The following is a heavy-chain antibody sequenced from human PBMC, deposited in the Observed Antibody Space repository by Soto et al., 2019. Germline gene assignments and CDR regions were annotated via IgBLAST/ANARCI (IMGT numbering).Heavy chain of an antibody. V-gene: IGHV1-69*13. CDR3: ARGVLYDSSGYYQFDP. J-gene: IGHJ5*02. CDR2: IIPIFGTA. CDR1: GGTFSSYA. Sequence: EASVKVSCKASGGTFSSYAISWVRQAPGQGLEWMGGIIPIFGTANYAQKFQGRVTITADESTNTAYMELSSLRSEDTAVYYCARGVLYDSSGYYQFDPWGQGTLVTVSS. D-gene: IGHD3-22*01.